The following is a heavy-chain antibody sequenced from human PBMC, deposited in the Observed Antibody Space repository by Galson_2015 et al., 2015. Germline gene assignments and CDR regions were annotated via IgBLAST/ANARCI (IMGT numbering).Heavy chain of an antibody. D-gene: IGHD1-26*01. CDR1: GFTFTRYW. V-gene: IGHV3-7*01. J-gene: IGHJ4*02. Sequence: LRLSCSASGFTFTRYWMSWVRQARGKGLEWVANIKQDRSEKYYVDSVKGRFTISRDNAKNSLYLQMNSLRAEDTAVYYCAREWDLQFDSWGQGTLVTVSS. CDR3: AREWDLQFDS. CDR2: IKQDRSEK.